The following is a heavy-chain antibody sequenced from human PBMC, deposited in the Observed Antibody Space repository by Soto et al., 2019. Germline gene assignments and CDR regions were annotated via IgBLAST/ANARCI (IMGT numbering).Heavy chain of an antibody. CDR2: INHSGST. CDR3: ARVHRYCTGGSCYLLDY. CDR1: GGSFSGYY. Sequence: SETLSLTCAVYGGSFSGYYWSWIRQPPGKGLEWIGEINHSGSTNYNPSLKSRVTISVDTSKNQFSLKLISVTAADTAVYYCARVHRYCTGGSCYLLDYWGQGTLVTVSS. J-gene: IGHJ4*02. D-gene: IGHD2-15*01. V-gene: IGHV4-34*01.